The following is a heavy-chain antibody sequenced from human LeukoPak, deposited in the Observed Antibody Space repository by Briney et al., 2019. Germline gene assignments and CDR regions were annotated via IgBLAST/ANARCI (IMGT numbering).Heavy chain of an antibody. CDR2: ISGSGGST. J-gene: IGHJ4*02. D-gene: IGHD6-13*01. Sequence: QTGGSLRLSCAASGFTFTSYSMSWVRQAPGKGLEWVSTISGSGGSTYYADSVKGRFTISRDNSKNTLYLQMNSLRAEDTAVYYCAKGIAAADRAFDYWGQGTLVTVSS. CDR1: GFTFTSYS. CDR3: AKGIAAADRAFDY. V-gene: IGHV3-23*01.